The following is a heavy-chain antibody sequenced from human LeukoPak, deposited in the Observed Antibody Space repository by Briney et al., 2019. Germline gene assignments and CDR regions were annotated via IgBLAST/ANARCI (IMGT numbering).Heavy chain of an antibody. J-gene: IGHJ3*02. V-gene: IGHV4-61*02. Sequence: SETLSLTCTVSNASISTGPYYWSWIRQPAGKGLEWIGRIYPSGSTYYNPSLKSRVTISVDKSKNQFSLKLSSVTAADTAVYYCGHYRGTAAGRGGAFDIWGQGTMVTVSS. CDR2: IYPSGST. CDR3: GHYRGTAAGRGGAFDI. D-gene: IGHD6-13*01. CDR1: NASISTGPYY.